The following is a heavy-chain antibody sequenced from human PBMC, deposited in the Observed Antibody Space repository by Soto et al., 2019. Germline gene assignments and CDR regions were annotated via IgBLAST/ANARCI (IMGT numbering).Heavy chain of an antibody. Sequence: GGSLGLSCAASGFTFTRFSMNWVRQAPGKGLEWVSSIRSTTNYIYYGDSMKGRFTISRDNAKNSLYLEMNSLRAEDTAVYYCARESEDLTSNFDYWGQGTLVTVSS. CDR3: ARESEDLTSNFDY. J-gene: IGHJ4*02. CDR2: IRSTTNYI. V-gene: IGHV3-21*06. CDR1: GFTFTRFS.